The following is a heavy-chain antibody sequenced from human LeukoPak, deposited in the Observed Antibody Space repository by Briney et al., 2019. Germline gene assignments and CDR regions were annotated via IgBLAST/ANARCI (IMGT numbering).Heavy chain of an antibody. Sequence: SETLSLTCTVSGGSISSYYWSWIRQPPGKGLEWIGYIYYRGTTKYNLSLKSRVTISVDTSKNQFSLKLSSVTAADTAVYYCARVPPGASHFDSWGQGTLVPVSS. CDR1: GGSISSYY. CDR3: ARVPPGASHFDS. CDR2: IYYRGTT. D-gene: IGHD1-26*01. J-gene: IGHJ4*02. V-gene: IGHV4-59*01.